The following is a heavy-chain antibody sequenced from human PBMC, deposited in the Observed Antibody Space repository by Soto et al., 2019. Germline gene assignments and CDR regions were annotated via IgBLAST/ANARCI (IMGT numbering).Heavy chain of an antibody. J-gene: IGHJ4*02. CDR1: GFTFSGYS. D-gene: IGHD3-22*01. V-gene: IGHV3-48*01. CDR3: ATDYDALLYYFHSSGYPPDDY. Sequence: GGSLGLSVEASGFTFSGYSMNGVRQATGKWLEWVSYISSSSSTIYYADSVKGRFTISRDNAKNSLYLQMHSLRVEDTAVYYCATDYDALLYYFHSSGYPPDDYWGQGTPVTVS. CDR2: ISSSSSTI.